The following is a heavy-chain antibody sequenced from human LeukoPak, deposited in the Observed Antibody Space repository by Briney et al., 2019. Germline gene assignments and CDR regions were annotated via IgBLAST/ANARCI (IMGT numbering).Heavy chain of an antibody. D-gene: IGHD6-19*01. CDR2: VYSSGST. CDR3: ARRQVGIAVDY. J-gene: IGHJ4*02. CDR1: GGSISNYY. Sequence: PSETLSLTCTVSGGSISNYYWTWIRQPPGKGLEWIGNVYSSGSTGYNPSLKSRVTISVDTSKNQFSLRLRSVTAADTAVYYCARRQVGIAVDYWGQGTLVTVSS. V-gene: IGHV4-59*08.